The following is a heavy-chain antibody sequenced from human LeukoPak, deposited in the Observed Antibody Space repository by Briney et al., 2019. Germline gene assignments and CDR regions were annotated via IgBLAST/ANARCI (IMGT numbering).Heavy chain of an antibody. Sequence: GGYLRLSCAASGFTFSNYGIHWVRQVPGKGLEWVAFIRYDGSNKYYADSVKGRFTISRDNSKNTLYLQMNSLRAEDTAVYYCAKDRLGSMDYWGQGTLVTVSS. CDR3: AKDRLGSMDY. D-gene: IGHD6-19*01. CDR1: GFTFSNYG. J-gene: IGHJ4*02. CDR2: IRYDGSNK. V-gene: IGHV3-30*02.